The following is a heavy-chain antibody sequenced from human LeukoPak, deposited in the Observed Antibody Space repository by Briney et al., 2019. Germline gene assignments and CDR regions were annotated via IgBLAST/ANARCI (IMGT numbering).Heavy chain of an antibody. CDR1: GFTFSDYY. V-gene: IGHV3-11*01. CDR3: ARSIPYGTTWYGRSDY. D-gene: IGHD6-13*01. CDR2: ITSGGTK. Sequence: GGSLRLSCAASGFTFSDYYMSWIRQAPGKGLEWVSYITSGGTKYYADSVKGRFTISRDNAKNSLYLQMNSLRAEDTAIYYCARSIPYGTTWYGRSDYWGQGTLVTVSS. J-gene: IGHJ4*02.